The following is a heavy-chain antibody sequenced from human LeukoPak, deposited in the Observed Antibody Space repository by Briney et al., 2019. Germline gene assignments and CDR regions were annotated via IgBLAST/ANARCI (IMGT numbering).Heavy chain of an antibody. J-gene: IGHJ5*02. CDR3: ARATYNWFDP. V-gene: IGHV3-21*01. Sequence: PGGSLRLSCAAAGFTFSSDSMDWGRQAPGKGLEWVSSIRSSSSYMYYVDSVKGRFTISRANAKNSLYLQINSLRAEDTAVYYCARATYNWFDPWGQGTLVTVSS. D-gene: IGHD3-16*01. CDR1: GFTFSSDS. CDR2: IRSSSSYM.